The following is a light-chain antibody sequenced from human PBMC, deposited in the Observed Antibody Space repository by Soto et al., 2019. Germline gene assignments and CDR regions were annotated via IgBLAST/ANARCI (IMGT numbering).Light chain of an antibody. J-gene: IGLJ1*01. CDR3: RSYTSTSTRV. V-gene: IGLV2-14*03. CDR2: DVG. Sequence: QSVLTQPASVSGSPGQSITISCTGTSGDIGAYNYVSWYQQHPGKAPKLIIYDVGNRPSGVSSRFSGSKSGNTASLTISGLQSEDEADCYCRSYTSTSTRVFGTGTKLTVL. CDR1: SGDIGAYNY.